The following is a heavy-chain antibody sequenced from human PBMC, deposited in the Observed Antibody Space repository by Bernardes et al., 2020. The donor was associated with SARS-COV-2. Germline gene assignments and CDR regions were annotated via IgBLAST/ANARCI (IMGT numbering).Heavy chain of an antibody. J-gene: IGHJ5*02. Sequence: GGSLRLSCVASGFTFDDYAMHWVRQAPGKGLEWVSGISWNSGSIGYADSVKGRFTISRDNAKNSLYLQMNSLRAEDTALYYCARGSGCSSTSCDTSNGGFDPWGQGTLVTVSS. D-gene: IGHD2-2*02. CDR2: ISWNSGSI. CDR3: ARGSGCSSTSCDTSNGGFDP. CDR1: GFTFDDYA. V-gene: IGHV3-9*01.